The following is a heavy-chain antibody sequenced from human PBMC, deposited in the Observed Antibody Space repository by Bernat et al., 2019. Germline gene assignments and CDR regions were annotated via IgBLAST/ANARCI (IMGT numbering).Heavy chain of an antibody. V-gene: IGHV3-30*02. CDR1: GFTFSSYG. CDR2: IRYDGSNK. D-gene: IGHD6-19*01. Sequence: QVQLVESGGGVVQPGGSLRLSCAASGFTFSSYGMHWVRQAPGKGLEWVAFIRYDGSNKYYADSVKGRFTISRDNSKNTLYLQMNSLRAEDTAVYYCAKDRLNSSSGRYWYFDLWGRGTLVTVSS. CDR3: AKDRLNSSSGRYWYFDL. J-gene: IGHJ2*01.